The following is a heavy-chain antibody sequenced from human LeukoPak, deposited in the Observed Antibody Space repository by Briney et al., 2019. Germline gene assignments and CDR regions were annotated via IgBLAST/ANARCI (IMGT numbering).Heavy chain of an antibody. CDR3: ARVEDIVVVPAAMPHENWFDP. Sequence: ASVKVSCKASGYTFTSYGISWVRQAPGQGLEWMGWISAYNDNTNYAQKLQGRVTMTTDTSTSTAYMELRSLRSDDTAVYYCARVEDIVVVPAAMPHENWFDPWGQGTLVTVSS. J-gene: IGHJ5*02. D-gene: IGHD2-2*01. CDR1: GYTFTSYG. V-gene: IGHV1-18*04. CDR2: ISAYNDNT.